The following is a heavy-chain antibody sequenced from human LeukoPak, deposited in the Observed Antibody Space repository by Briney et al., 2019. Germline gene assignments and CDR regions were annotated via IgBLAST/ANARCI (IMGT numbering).Heavy chain of an antibody. CDR2: ILYDGSNE. J-gene: IGHJ4*02. Sequence: PGRSLRLSCAASGLTFSSYVMHWVRQAPGKGLEWVAIILYDGSNEYYADSVKGRFTISRDNSQNKLYLQMNSLRAADTAVYYCARDKGTSYRSSFDYGGQGTLVTVSS. CDR1: GLTFSSYV. CDR3: ARDKGTSYRSSFDY. V-gene: IGHV3-30*04. D-gene: IGHD6-6*01.